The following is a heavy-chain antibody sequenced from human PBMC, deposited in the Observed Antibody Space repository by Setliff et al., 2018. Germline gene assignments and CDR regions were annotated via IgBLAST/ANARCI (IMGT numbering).Heavy chain of an antibody. D-gene: IGHD2-2*01. J-gene: IGHJ6*03. CDR2: ISSSSSTI. CDR1: GFTFSIYS. V-gene: IGHV3-48*01. Sequence: GSLRLSCAASGFTFSIYSMNWVRQAPGKGLEWVSYISSSSSTIYYADSVKGRFTISRDNAKNSLYLQMNSLRAEDTAVYYCARVEGVPAPYYMDVWGKGTTVTVSS. CDR3: ARVEGVPAPYYMDV.